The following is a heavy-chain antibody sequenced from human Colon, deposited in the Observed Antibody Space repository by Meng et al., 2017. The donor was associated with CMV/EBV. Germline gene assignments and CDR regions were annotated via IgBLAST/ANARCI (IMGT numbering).Heavy chain of an antibody. D-gene: IGHD4/OR15-4a*01. CDR1: GFTVSNNY. J-gene: IGHJ6*02. CDR2: IYDSGDI. CDR3: ARIYDYGGAHYGMDV. V-gene: IGHV3-66*02. Sequence: GGSLRLSCAASGFTVSNNYMNWVRQAPGKGLEWVSVIYDSGDIYYADSVKGRFIISRDNSKNTLYLQMNTLRAEDTALYYCARIYDYGGAHYGMDVWGQGTTVTVSS.